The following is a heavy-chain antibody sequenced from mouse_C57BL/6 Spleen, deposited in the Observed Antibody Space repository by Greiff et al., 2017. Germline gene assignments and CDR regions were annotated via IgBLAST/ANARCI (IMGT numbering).Heavy chain of an antibody. CDR1: GFTFSDYY. CDR2: INYDGSST. J-gene: IGHJ4*01. Sequence: EVNVVESEGGLVQPGSSMKLSCTASGFTFSDYYMAWVRQVPEKGLEWVANINYDGSSTYYLDSLKSRFIISSDNAKNILYLQMSSLKSEDTATYYCARDPLPYYAMDYWGQGTSVTVSS. V-gene: IGHV5-16*01. CDR3: ARDPLPYYAMDY. D-gene: IGHD2-1*01.